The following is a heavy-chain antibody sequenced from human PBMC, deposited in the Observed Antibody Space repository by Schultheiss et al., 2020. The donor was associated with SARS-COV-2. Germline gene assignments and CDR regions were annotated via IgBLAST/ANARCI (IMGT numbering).Heavy chain of an antibody. Sequence: NPSLKSRVTMSLDTSKNQFSLKLSSVTAADTAVYYCARVVYSSTWMTFDYWGQGTLVTVSS. CDR3: ARVVYSSTWMTFDY. D-gene: IGHD6-13*01. J-gene: IGHJ4*02. V-gene: IGHV4-4*07.